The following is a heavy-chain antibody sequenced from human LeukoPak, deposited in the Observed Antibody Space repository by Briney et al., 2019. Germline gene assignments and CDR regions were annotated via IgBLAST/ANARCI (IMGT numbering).Heavy chain of an antibody. D-gene: IGHD6-13*01. CDR1: GFTFSSYW. V-gene: IGHV3-7*03. J-gene: IGHJ4*02. CDR3: ARGRGDSSSWYFDY. CDR2: IKQNGSVK. Sequence: GGSLRLSCAASGFTFSSYWMSWVRQAPGKGPEWVANIKQNGSVKYYVDSVKGRFTISRDNAKNSLYLQMNSLRAEDTAVYYCARGRGDSSSWYFDYWGQGTLVTVSS.